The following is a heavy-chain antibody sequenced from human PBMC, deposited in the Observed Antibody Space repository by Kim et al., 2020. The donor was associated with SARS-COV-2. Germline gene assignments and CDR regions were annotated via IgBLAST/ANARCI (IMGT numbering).Heavy chain of an antibody. J-gene: IGHJ4*02. CDR2: ISYSGSTNYNP. CDR1: GGSISSYS. V-gene: IGHV4-59*01. D-gene: IGHD6-13*01. Sequence: ETLSLTCTVSGGSISSYSWNWIRQPPGKGLEWIGYISYSGSTNYNPNYNPSLKSRVTISVDTSKNQFSLKLSSVTAADTAVYYCARALVRYSSSWYKDYWGQGTLVTVSS. CDR3: ARALVRYSSSWYKDY.